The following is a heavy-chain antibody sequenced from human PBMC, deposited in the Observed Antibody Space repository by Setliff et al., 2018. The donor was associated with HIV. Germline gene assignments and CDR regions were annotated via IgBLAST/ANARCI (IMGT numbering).Heavy chain of an antibody. CDR2: LYVSGDT. Sequence: SETLSLPCYVTDDPISSYYWSWVRQPAGKGLEWIGRLYVSGDTNYNPSLKSQVTMSLDTSKKHFSLKLKSVTAADTAVYYCALTGHRLLRGYMDVWGKGTTVTVSS. V-gene: IGHV4-4*07. J-gene: IGHJ6*03. CDR1: DDPISSYY. CDR3: ALTGHRLLRGYMDV. D-gene: IGHD2-15*01.